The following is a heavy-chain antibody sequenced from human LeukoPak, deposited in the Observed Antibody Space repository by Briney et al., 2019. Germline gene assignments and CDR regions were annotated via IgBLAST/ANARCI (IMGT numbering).Heavy chain of an antibody. D-gene: IGHD1-1*01. J-gene: IGHJ2*01. V-gene: IGHV3-23*01. Sequence: GGSLRLSCAASGFPFSSYAMNWVRQAPGKGLEWVSIIFGSGDTTYYADSVKGRFTVSRDNSKNMLYLQMNSLRAEDTAVYYCAKDWTGTKPFDLWGRGTLVTVSS. CDR1: GFPFSSYA. CDR3: AKDWTGTKPFDL. CDR2: IFGSGDTT.